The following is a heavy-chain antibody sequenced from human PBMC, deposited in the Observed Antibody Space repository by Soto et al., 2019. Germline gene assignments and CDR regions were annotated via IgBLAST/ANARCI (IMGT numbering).Heavy chain of an antibody. J-gene: IGHJ4*02. CDR1: GGSFSGYY. CDR3: ARGGPRDKAMVNY. V-gene: IGHV4-34*01. CDR2: INHSGST. Sequence: QVQLQQWGAGLLKPSETLSLTCAVYGGSFSGYYWSWIRQPPGKGLEWIGEINHSGSTNYNPSLKSRVTISVDTSKNQFSLKLSSVTAADTAVYYCARGGPRDKAMVNYWGQGTLVTVSS. D-gene: IGHD5-18*01.